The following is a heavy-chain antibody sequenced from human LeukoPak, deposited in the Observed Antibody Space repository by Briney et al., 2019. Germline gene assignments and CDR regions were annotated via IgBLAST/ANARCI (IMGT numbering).Heavy chain of an antibody. J-gene: IGHJ4*02. CDR2: ISGEGTTT. Sequence: PGRSLRLSCATSGFTLSISCMHWVRQAPGKGLVRVSRISGEGTTTTYADSVKGPFTISRDKAKNTLFLQMNSLRVDHTAVYYCTRDRTSSWYDYWGQGALVTVSS. CDR1: GFTLSISC. D-gene: IGHD6-13*01. V-gene: IGHV3-74*01. CDR3: TRDRTSSWYDY.